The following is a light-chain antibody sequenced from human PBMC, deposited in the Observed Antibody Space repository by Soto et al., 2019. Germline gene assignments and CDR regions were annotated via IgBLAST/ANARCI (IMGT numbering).Light chain of an antibody. CDR2: EVT. V-gene: IGLV2-23*02. Sequence: QSVLTQPASVSGSPGQSITISCTGASSDVGTYNLVSWYQQYPDTAPKLMIYEVTKRPSGVSNRFSGSKSGDTASLTISGLQAEDEADYFCCSYTGSNTWVFGGGTKVTVL. CDR1: SSDVGTYNL. CDR3: CSYTGSNTWV. J-gene: IGLJ3*02.